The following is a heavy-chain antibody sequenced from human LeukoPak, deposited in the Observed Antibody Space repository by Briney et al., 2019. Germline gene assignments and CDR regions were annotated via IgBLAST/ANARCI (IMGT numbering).Heavy chain of an antibody. J-gene: IGHJ4*02. CDR3: ARSVGATTPLDY. V-gene: IGHV3-43*01. D-gene: IGHD1-26*01. Sequence: PGGSLRLSCAASGFTFDDYTMHWVRQAPGKGREWVSLISWDGGSTYYADSVKGRFTISRDNSKNSLYLQMNSLRTEDTALYYCARSVGATTPLDYWGQGTLVTVSS. CDR2: ISWDGGST. CDR1: GFTFDDYT.